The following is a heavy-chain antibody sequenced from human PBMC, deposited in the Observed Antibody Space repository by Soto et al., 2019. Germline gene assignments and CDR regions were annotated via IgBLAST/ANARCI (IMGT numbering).Heavy chain of an antibody. V-gene: IGHV1-24*01. J-gene: IGHJ4*02. Sequence: ASVKVSCKVSGYTLTHLSMHWVRQPPGKGLEWMGGFDPENGEKIYAQKFQGRVTMTEDTSTDTAYMELNSLRAEDTAVYYCASLRRDGYKLDYWGQGTLVTVS. CDR2: FDPENGEK. CDR3: ASLRRDGYKLDY. D-gene: IGHD5-12*01. CDR1: GYTLTHLS.